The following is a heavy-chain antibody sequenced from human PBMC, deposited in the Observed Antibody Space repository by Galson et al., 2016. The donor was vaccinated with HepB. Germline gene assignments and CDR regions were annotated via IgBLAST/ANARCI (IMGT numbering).Heavy chain of an antibody. V-gene: IGHV3-9*01. CDR1: GFIFKDYA. CDR2: ISWNSGSI. Sequence: SLRLSCAASGFIFKDYAMHWVRQAPGKGLEWVSSISWNSGSIGYADSVKGRFTISRDNAKNSLYLQMNSLRAEDTAFCYCAQDKASMSVGATNFQHWGQGTLVTVSS. CDR3: AQDKASMSVGATNFQH. D-gene: IGHD1-26*01. J-gene: IGHJ1*01.